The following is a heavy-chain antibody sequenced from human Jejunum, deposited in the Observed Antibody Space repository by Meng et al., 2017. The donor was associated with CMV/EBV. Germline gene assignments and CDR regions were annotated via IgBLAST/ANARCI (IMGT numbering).Heavy chain of an antibody. J-gene: IGHJ4*02. CDR1: GGSVNNYY. D-gene: IGHD1-26*01. CDR3: AGGPGASTREGFDY. Sequence: VHLLESGPGLGKPSETLSLTCTVSGGSVNNYYWSWIRQSAGKGLEWIGRFYSSDTYNYHPSLDSRVTMSLDTSKNQFSLNLRSVTAADTATYYCAGGPGASTREGFDYWGLGTLVTVSS. CDR2: FYSSDTY. V-gene: IGHV4-4*07.